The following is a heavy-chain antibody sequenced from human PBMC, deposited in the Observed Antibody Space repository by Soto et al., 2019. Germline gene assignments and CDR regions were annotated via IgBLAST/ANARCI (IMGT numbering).Heavy chain of an antibody. CDR1: VCTFTSYV. CDR3: ARDEYDSSGTFDY. D-gene: IGHD3-22*01. J-gene: IGHJ4*02. V-gene: IGHV1-18*01. Sequence: GGSVKVSFMASVCTFTSYVFSWVGPATGQGLEWIGWSSAYNGNTNYAQKLQGRVTMTTDTSTSTAYMELRSVRSDATAVYYCARDEYDSSGTFDYWGQGTLVTVSS. CDR2: SSAYNGNT.